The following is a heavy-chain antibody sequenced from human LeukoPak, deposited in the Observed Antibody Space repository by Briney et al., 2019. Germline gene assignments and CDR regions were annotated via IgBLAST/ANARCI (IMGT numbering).Heavy chain of an antibody. Sequence: GGSLRLSCVASGFTFPSYSMNWVRQAPGKGLEWVSSISSSSTYIYYADSVKGRFTISRDNAKNSLYLQMNSLRAEDTAVYYCASFGYSGYDWHYYYGMDVWGKGTTVTVSS. J-gene: IGHJ6*04. CDR2: ISSSSTYI. D-gene: IGHD5-12*01. V-gene: IGHV3-21*01. CDR1: GFTFPSYS. CDR3: ASFGYSGYDWHYYYGMDV.